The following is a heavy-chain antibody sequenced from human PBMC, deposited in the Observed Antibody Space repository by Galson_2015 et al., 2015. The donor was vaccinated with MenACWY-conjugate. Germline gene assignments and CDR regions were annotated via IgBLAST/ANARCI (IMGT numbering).Heavy chain of an antibody. CDR1: GFTFSSYA. CDR2: FSGSSGSGGIT. J-gene: IGHJ4*02. Sequence: SLRLSCAASGFTFSSYAMSWVRQAPGKGLEWVSGFSGSSGSGGITYYADSVRGRFTISRDNSKNTLYLHMNSLRVDDTAVYYCAKRLPTVPPARLDYWGPGTLVTASS. V-gene: IGHV3-23*01. D-gene: IGHD4-17*01. CDR3: AKRLPTVPPARLDY.